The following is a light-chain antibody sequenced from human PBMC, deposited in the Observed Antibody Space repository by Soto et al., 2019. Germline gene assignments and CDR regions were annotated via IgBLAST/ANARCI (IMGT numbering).Light chain of an antibody. V-gene: IGKV1-39*01. CDR3: HQTYRVPPT. J-gene: IGKJ3*01. CDR2: AAS. Sequence: IQFTQSPSCLSASVSDRVTITCRAHWCFGNFLNGYQQHPGKPPKLLIYAASSLQKGVPSGFSGSGSGIDFTLTISSLQPEDFGTYYCHQTYRVPPTFGPGTKVHI. CDR1: WCFGNF.